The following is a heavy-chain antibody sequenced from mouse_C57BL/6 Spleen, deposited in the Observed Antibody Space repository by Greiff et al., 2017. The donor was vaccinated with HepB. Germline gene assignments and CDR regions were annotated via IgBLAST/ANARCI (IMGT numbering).Heavy chain of an antibody. D-gene: IGHD1-1*01. Sequence: QVQLKESGPELVKPGASVKISCKASGYAFSSSWMNWVKQRPGKGLEWIGRIYPGDGDTNYNGKFKGKATLTADKSSSTAYMQLSSLTSEDSAIYFCAREGTTVVTDYWGQGTTLTVSS. CDR2: IYPGDGDT. CDR1: GYAFSSSW. V-gene: IGHV1-82*01. J-gene: IGHJ2*01. CDR3: AREGTTVVTDY.